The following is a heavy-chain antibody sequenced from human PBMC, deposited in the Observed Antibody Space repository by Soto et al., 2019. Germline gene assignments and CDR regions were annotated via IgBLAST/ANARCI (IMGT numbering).Heavy chain of an antibody. V-gene: IGHV3-23*01. CDR2: ISGGGYTA. D-gene: IGHD5-12*01. CDR3: AKAQGVATSKSNFDY. Sequence: EVQLLESGGGLVQPGGSLRLSCVVSGLTSRSHAMSWVRQAPGQGLEWVAGISGGGYTAYYPDSVRGRFTISRDNSKNTVYLQIDNLRADHTAVYYCAKAQGVATSKSNFDYWGQGTLVTVSS. J-gene: IGHJ4*02. CDR1: GLTSRSHA.